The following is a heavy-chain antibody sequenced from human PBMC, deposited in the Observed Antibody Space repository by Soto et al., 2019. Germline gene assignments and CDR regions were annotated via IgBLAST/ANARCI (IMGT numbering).Heavy chain of an antibody. V-gene: IGHV3-23*01. J-gene: IGHJ6*02. CDR2: ISGSGDST. CDR1: GFTFSSYA. D-gene: IGHD6-13*01. Sequence: EVQLLESGGGLVQPGGSLRLSCAASGFTFSSYAMSWVRQAPGKGLEWFSVISGSGDSTYYADSERGRFTISRDNSKNTLYLQMNSLRAEDTAVYYCAKDRDGAAAGPTKFYGMDVWGQGTTVTVSS. CDR3: AKDRDGAAAGPTKFYGMDV.